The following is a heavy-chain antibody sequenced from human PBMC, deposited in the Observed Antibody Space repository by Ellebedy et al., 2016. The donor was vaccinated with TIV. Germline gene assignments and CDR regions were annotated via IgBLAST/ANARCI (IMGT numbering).Heavy chain of an antibody. CDR3: ARETQLGYCRGGSCYTLDY. D-gene: IGHD2-15*01. CDR1: GFTFNTYS. V-gene: IGHV3-21*01. Sequence: GESLKISXAASGFTFNTYSMNWVRQAPGKGLEWVSVISGSGNTIHQADSVKGRFTISGDNAKNSLYLQMNSLRAEDTAVYYCARETQLGYCRGGSCYTLDYWGQGTLVTVSS. CDR2: ISGSGNTI. J-gene: IGHJ4*02.